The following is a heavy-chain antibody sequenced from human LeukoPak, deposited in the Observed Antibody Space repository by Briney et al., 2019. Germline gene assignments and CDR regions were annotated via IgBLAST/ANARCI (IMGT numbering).Heavy chain of an antibody. V-gene: IGHV4-61*02. CDR3: ARAPLNYYDSSGSFDY. CDR2: IYTSGST. CDR1: GGSISSGSYY. J-gene: IGHJ4*02. D-gene: IGHD3-22*01. Sequence: SQTLSLACTVSGGSISSGSYYWSWIRQPAGKGLEWIGRIYTSGSTNYNPSLKSRVTISVDTSKNQFSLKLSSVTAADTAVYYCARAPLNYYDSSGSFDYWGQGTLVTVSS.